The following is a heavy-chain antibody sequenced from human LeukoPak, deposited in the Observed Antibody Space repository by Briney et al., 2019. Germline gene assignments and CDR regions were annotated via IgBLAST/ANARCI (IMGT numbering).Heavy chain of an antibody. D-gene: IGHD6-6*01. CDR1: GYTFTSYG. CDR3: ARDLGGAAQSNWFDP. CDR2: ISAYNGNT. J-gene: IGHJ5*02. Sequence: GASVKVSCKASGYTFTSYGISWVRQAPGQGLEWMGWISAYNGNTNYAQKLQGRVTMTTGTSTSTAYMELRSLRSDDTAVYYCARDLGGAAQSNWFDPWGQGTLVTVSS. V-gene: IGHV1-18*01.